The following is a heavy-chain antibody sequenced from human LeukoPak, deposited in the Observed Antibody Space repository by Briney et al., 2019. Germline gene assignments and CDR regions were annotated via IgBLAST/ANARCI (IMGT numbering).Heavy chain of an antibody. Sequence: ASVKVSCKASGYTFTSYYMHWVRQAPGQGLEWMGIINPSGGSTSYAQKFQGRVTMTRDMSTRTVYMELSSLRSEDTAVYYCARGSYSGSRYSKKYYYYYYMHVWGKGTTVTVSS. J-gene: IGHJ6*03. V-gene: IGHV1-46*01. CDR3: ARGSYSGSRYSKKYYYYYYMHV. CDR2: INPSGGST. CDR1: GYTFTSYY. D-gene: IGHD1-26*01.